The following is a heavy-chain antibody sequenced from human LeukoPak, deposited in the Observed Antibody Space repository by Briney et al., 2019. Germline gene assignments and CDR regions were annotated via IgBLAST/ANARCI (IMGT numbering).Heavy chain of an antibody. Sequence: GGSLRLSCAASGFTFSSYGMHWVRQAPGKGLEWVSAISGGGGTTYYADSVKGRFTISRDNSKNTLFLQMNSLRAEDTAVYYCAKDREGLSSGYDLEYFDYWGQGTLVTVSS. CDR2: ISGGGGTT. V-gene: IGHV3-23*01. CDR3: AKDREGLSSGYDLEYFDY. CDR1: GFTFSSYG. J-gene: IGHJ4*02. D-gene: IGHD5-12*01.